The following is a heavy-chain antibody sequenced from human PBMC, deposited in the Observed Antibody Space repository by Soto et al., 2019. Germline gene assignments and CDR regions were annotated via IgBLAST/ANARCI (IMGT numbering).Heavy chain of an antibody. J-gene: IGHJ5*02. CDR3: ARVDQLSP. V-gene: IGHV4-39*01. CDR1: GGSISSSSYY. D-gene: IGHD2-2*01. Sequence: SETLSLTCTVSGGSISSSSYYWGWIRQPPGKGLEWIGSIYYSGSTYYNPSLKSRVTISVDTSKNQFSLKLSSVTAADTAVYYCARVDQLSPWGQGTLVTVSS. CDR2: IYYSGST.